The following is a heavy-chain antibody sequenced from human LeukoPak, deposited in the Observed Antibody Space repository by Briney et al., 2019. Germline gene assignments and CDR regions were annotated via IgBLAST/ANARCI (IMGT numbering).Heavy chain of an antibody. CDR1: GGSISSSSYY. Sequence: SETLSLTCTVSGGSISSSSYYWGWIRQPPGKGLEWIGSIYYSGSTYYNPSLKSRVTISVDTSKNQFSLKLSSVTAADTAVYYCASGSGWMSRDAFDIWGQGTMVTVSS. D-gene: IGHD6-19*01. V-gene: IGHV4-39*01. J-gene: IGHJ3*02. CDR3: ASGSGWMSRDAFDI. CDR2: IYYSGST.